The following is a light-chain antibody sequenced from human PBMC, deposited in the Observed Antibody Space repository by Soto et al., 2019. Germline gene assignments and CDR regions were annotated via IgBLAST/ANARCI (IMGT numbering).Light chain of an antibody. J-gene: IGLJ2*01. CDR2: EVS. CDR1: SSDVVGYNY. V-gene: IGLV2-8*01. Sequence: QSALTQPPSASGSPGQSVTISCTGTSSDVVGYNYVSWYQQHPGKAPKLMIYEVSKRPSGVPDRFSGSKSGNTASLTVSGLQAEDEADYYCSSYAGSNNFRVFGGGTKLTVL. CDR3: SSYAGSNNFRV.